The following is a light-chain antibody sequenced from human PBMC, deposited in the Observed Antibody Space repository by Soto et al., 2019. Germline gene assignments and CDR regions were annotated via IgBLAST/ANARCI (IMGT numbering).Light chain of an antibody. CDR3: QQFSSYPLT. J-gene: IGKJ4*01. V-gene: IGKV3-20*01. Sequence: LTQSPSTLTFPQGERDTLSCRVSQTVRNNYLAWYQQKPGQAPRLPIYDASSRATGIPDRFSGGGSGTDFTLAFSRLMPEDFAVYYCQQFSSYPLTFGGGTKVDIK. CDR2: DAS. CDR1: QTVRNNY.